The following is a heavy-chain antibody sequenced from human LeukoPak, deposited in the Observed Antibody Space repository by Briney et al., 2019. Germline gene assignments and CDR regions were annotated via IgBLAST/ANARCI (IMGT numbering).Heavy chain of an antibody. V-gene: IGHV3-21*01. D-gene: IGHD6-19*01. CDR2: ISSSSSYI. CDR1: GFTFSSYS. CDR3: ARVGIAVAVTGY. Sequence: GGSLRLSCAASGFTFSSYSMNWVRQAPGKGLEWVSSISSSSSYIYYADSVKGRFTISRDNAKNSLYLQMNSLRAEDTAVYYCARVGIAVAVTGYWGQGTPVTVSS. J-gene: IGHJ4*02.